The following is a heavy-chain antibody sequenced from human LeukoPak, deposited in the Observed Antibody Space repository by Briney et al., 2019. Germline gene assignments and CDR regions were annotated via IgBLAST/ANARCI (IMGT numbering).Heavy chain of an antibody. CDR1: GGSISSSSYY. CDR3: ARRYYDSSGYYYSPFDY. J-gene: IGHJ4*02. CDR2: IYYSGST. Sequence: KSSETLSLTCTVSGGSISSSSYYWGWIRQPPGKGLEWIGSIYYSGSTYYNPSLKSRVTISVNTSKNPFSLKLSSVTAADTAVYYCARRYYDSSGYYYSPFDYWGQGTLVTVSS. V-gene: IGHV4-39*01. D-gene: IGHD3-22*01.